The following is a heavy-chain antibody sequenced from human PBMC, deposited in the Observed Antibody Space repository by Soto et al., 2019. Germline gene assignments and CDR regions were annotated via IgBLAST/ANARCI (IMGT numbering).Heavy chain of an antibody. J-gene: IGHJ4*02. CDR2: ISSGSSDT. CDR1: GFTFSSYG. V-gene: IGHV3-21*01. Sequence: GGSLRLSCAASGFTFSSYGMHWVRQAPGKGLEWVASISSGSSDTWYADSVKGRFIISRDNAQNSLFLQMNTLRPEDTAMYYCARVAYWGPGTQVTVSS. CDR3: ARVAY.